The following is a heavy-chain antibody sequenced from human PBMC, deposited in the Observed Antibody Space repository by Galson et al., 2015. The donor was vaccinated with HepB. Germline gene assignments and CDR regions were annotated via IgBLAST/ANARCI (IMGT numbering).Heavy chain of an antibody. Sequence: SLRLSCAASGFTFSSYGMNWVRQAPRKGLEWISSISTGNMKCYADSVKGRFTISRDNAKNSVYLQMNSLRDEDTAVYYCVRSFSAPDYWGQGILVTVSS. V-gene: IGHV3-69-1*01. CDR1: GFTFSSYG. D-gene: IGHD1-26*01. CDR3: VRSFSAPDY. CDR2: ISTGNMK. J-gene: IGHJ4*02.